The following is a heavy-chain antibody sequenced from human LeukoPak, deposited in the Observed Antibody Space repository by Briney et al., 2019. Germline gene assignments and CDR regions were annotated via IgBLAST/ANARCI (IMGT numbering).Heavy chain of an antibody. CDR2: IIPIFGTA. J-gene: IGHJ3*02. Sequence: SVKVSCKASGYTFTSYGISWVRQAPGQGLEWMGGIIPIFGTANYAQKFQGRVTITADESTSTAYMELSSLRSEDTAVYYCALGLQWGNDAFDIWGQGTMVTVSS. CDR1: GYTFTSYG. V-gene: IGHV1-69*13. D-gene: IGHD1-26*01. CDR3: ALGLQWGNDAFDI.